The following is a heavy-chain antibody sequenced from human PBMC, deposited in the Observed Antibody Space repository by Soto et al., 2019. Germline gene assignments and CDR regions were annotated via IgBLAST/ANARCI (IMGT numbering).Heavy chain of an antibody. CDR2: IYYSGST. J-gene: IGHJ4*02. V-gene: IGHV4-39*01. Sequence: SETLSLTCTVSGGSIGSSSYYWGWIRQPPGKGLEWIGSIYYSGSTYYNPSLKSRVTISVDTSKNQFSLKLSSVTAADTAVYYCARRDFWSGNFDYWGQGTLVTVSS. CDR3: ARRDFWSGNFDY. CDR1: GGSIGSSSYY. D-gene: IGHD3-3*01.